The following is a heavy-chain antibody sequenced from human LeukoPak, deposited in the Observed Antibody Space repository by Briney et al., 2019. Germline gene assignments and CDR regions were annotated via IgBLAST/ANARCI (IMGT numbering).Heavy chain of an antibody. CDR3: ARVKVVATRSPWFDP. D-gene: IGHD2-15*01. V-gene: IGHV4-34*01. Sequence: SETLSLTCAVYGGSFSGYYWSWIRQPPGKGLEWIGEINHSGSTNYNPSLKSRVAISVDTSKNQFSLKLSSVTAADTAVYYCARVKVVATRSPWFDPWGQGTLVTVSS. J-gene: IGHJ5*02. CDR2: INHSGST. CDR1: GGSFSGYY.